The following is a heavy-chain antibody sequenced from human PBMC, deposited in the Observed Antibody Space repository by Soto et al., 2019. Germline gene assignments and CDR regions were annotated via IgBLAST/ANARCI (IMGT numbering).Heavy chain of an antibody. Sequence: GASVKVSCKASGFTFTSYGISLVRPAPGQRVEWMGWISAYNGNTNYAQKLQGRVTMTTDTSTSTAYMELRSLRSDDTAVYYCARDDYSNYEGRYYYGMDVWGQGTTVTVSS. CDR2: ISAYNGNT. J-gene: IGHJ6*02. V-gene: IGHV1-18*01. CDR1: GFTFTSYG. CDR3: ARDDYSNYEGRYYYGMDV. D-gene: IGHD4-4*01.